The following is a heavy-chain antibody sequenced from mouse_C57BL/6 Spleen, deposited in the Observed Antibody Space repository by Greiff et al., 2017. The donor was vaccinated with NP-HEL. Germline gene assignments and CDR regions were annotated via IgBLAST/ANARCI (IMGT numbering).Heavy chain of an antibody. CDR2: IDPENGDT. D-gene: IGHD3-2*02. J-gene: IGHJ3*01. Sequence: EVQLQQSGAELVRPGASVKLSCTASGFNIKDDYMHWVKQRPEQGLEWIGWIDPENGDTEYASKFQGKATITADTSSNTAYLQLSSLTSDETAVNYCTTGISGYLFADWGQGTLVTVSA. V-gene: IGHV14-4*01. CDR3: TTGISGYLFAD. CDR1: GFNIKDDY.